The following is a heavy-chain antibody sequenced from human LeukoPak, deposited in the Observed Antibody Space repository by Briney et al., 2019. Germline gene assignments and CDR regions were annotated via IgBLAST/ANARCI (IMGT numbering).Heavy chain of an antibody. CDR2: IYYSGST. CDR1: GGSISSYY. CDR3: ARASYPSGSYLDY. Sequence: SETLSLTCTVSGGSISSYYWSWIRQPPGKGLEWIGYIYYSGSTNYNPSLKSRVTISVDTSKNQFSLKLSSVTAADTAVYYCARASYPSGSYLDYWGQGTLVTVSS. J-gene: IGHJ4*02. V-gene: IGHV4-59*01. D-gene: IGHD1-26*01.